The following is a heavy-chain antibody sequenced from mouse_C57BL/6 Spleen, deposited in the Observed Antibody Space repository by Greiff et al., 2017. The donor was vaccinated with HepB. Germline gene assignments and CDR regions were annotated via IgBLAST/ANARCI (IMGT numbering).Heavy chain of an antibody. Sequence: DVQLQESGPGLVKPSQSLSLTCSVTGYSITSGYYWNWIRQFPGNKLEWMGYISYDGSNNYNPSLKNRISITRDTSKNQFFLKLNSVTTEDTATYYCARDQGGYYDYGFDYWGQGTTLTVSS. D-gene: IGHD2-4*01. CDR1: GYSITSGYY. J-gene: IGHJ2*01. V-gene: IGHV3-6*01. CDR2: ISYDGSN. CDR3: ARDQGGYYDYGFDY.